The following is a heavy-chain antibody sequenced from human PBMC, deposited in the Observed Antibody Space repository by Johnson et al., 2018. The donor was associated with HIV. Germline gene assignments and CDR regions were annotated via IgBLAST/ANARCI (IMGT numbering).Heavy chain of an antibody. D-gene: IGHD3-10*01. J-gene: IGHJ3*02. CDR3: ARDASYYGSANDAFDI. Sequence: VQLVESGGGLVQPGGSLRLSCAASGFTVSSNYMSWVRQAPGKQLQWVSVIYSGGSTYYADSVKGRFTISRDNSKNTLYLQMNSLRAEETAVYYCARDASYYGSANDAFDIWGQGTMVTVSS. V-gene: IGHV3-66*01. CDR2: IYSGGST. CDR1: GFTVSSNY.